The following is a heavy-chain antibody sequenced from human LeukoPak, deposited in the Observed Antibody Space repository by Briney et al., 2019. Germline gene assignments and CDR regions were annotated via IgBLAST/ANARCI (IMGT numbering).Heavy chain of an antibody. J-gene: IGHJ4*02. CDR1: GGSISIGSYY. V-gene: IGHV4-61*02. CDR2: IYAGGNT. D-gene: IGHD2-21*01. Sequence: SETLSLTCTVSGGSISIGSYYWSWIRQPAGKGLEWIGRIYAGGNTNYNPSHYSPSLKSRVIISIDTSKSQFSLNLTSVTAADTAVYYCAREFRGGDESGIFDYWGQGTLVTVSS. CDR3: AREFRGGDESGIFDY.